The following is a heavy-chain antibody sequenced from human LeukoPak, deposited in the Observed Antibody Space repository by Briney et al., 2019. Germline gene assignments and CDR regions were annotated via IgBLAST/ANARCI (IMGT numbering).Heavy chain of an antibody. CDR2: ISYDGSNK. CDR3: VKGGYGSRFDS. J-gene: IGHJ4*02. D-gene: IGHD3-10*01. CDR1: GFTFSSYG. Sequence: PGRSLRLSCAASGFTFSSYGMHWVRQAPGKGLEWVAVISYDGSNKYYADSVKGRFTISRDNSKNTLYLQMNSLRTEDTALYYCVKGGYGSRFDSWGQGTLVTVSS. V-gene: IGHV3-30*18.